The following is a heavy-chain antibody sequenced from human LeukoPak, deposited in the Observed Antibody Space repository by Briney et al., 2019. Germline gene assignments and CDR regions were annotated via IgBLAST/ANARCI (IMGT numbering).Heavy chain of an antibody. CDR3: ARARYGSGSYWY. Sequence: PSETLSLTCAVYGGSLSGYYWSWIRQPPGKGLEWIGEINHSGSTNYNPSLKSRVTISVDTSKNQFSLKLSSATAADTAVYYCARARYGSGSYWYWGQGTLVTVSS. CDR2: INHSGST. V-gene: IGHV4-34*01. J-gene: IGHJ4*02. D-gene: IGHD3-10*01. CDR1: GGSLSGYY.